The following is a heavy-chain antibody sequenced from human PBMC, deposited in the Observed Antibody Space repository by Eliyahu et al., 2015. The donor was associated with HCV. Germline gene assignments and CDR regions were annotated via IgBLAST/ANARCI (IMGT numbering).Heavy chain of an antibody. J-gene: IGHJ6*03. V-gene: IGHV4-30-2*05. CDR3: ARGTSSDYYYYYMDV. Sequence: YNPSLKSRVTISADTSNNHFSLNFRSVIAADTGVYYCARGTSSDYYYYYMDVWGKGTAVTVSS. D-gene: IGHD2-2*01.